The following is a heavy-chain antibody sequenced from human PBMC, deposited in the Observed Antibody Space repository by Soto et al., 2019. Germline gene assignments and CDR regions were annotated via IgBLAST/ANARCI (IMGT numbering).Heavy chain of an antibody. Sequence: PSETLSLTCTVSGGSISSGDYYWSWIRQPPGRGLEWIGYIYQSGSTTYNPSLKSRLTISLDRSKNEVSLKLTSVTAADTAVYYCTSDYTLRSYRFDYWGRGILVTVSS. CDR2: IYQSGST. V-gene: IGHV4-30-2*01. J-gene: IGHJ4*02. CDR1: GGSISSGDYY. CDR3: TSDYTLRSYRFDY. D-gene: IGHD3-10*01.